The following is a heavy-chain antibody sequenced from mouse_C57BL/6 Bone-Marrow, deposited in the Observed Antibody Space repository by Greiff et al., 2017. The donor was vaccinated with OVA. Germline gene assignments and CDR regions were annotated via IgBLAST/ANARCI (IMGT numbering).Heavy chain of an antibody. Sequence: EVQVVESGGGLVQPGGSLKLSCAASGFTFSDYYMYWVRQTPEKRLEWVAYISNGGGSTYYPDTVKGRFTISRDNAKNTLYLQMSRLKSEDTAMYHCERKHYGYFGVGRTETTVTVSS. CDR2: ISNGGGST. CDR1: GFTFSDYY. J-gene: IGHJ1*03. V-gene: IGHV5-12*01. CDR3: ERKHYGYFGV.